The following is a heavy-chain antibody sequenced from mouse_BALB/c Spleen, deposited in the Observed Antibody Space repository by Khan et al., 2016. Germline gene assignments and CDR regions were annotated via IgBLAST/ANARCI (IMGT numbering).Heavy chain of an antibody. Sequence: QIQLVQSGPELKKPGETVKISCMASGYTFTDYSMHWVMQAPGKGLKWMGWKNTETGEPTYADDFKGRFAFSLETSASTAYSQINNLKNEDTATYFCARRRRWYFDVWGAGTTVTVSS. CDR2: KNTETGEP. J-gene: IGHJ1*01. CDR3: ARRRRWYFDV. V-gene: IGHV9-2-1*01. CDR1: GYTFTDYS.